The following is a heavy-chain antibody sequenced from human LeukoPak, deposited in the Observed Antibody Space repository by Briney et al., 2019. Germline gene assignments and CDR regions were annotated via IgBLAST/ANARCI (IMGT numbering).Heavy chain of an antibody. Sequence: SETLSLTCTVSGGSISSGGYYWSWIRQHPGKGLEWIGYIYDSGSTYYKPSLRSRVTISGDTSKNQFSLKVTSVSDADTTVYYCASYGSGWYFDLWGRGTLVTVSS. CDR2: IYDSGST. D-gene: IGHD3-10*01. CDR1: GGSISSGGYY. J-gene: IGHJ2*01. V-gene: IGHV4-31*03. CDR3: ASYGSGWYFDL.